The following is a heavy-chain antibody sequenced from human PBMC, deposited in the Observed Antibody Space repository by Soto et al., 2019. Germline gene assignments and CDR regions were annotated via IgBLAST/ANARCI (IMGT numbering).Heavy chain of an antibody. J-gene: IGHJ4*02. D-gene: IGHD5-12*01. CDR1: GYTLTELS. V-gene: IGHV1-24*01. Sequence: SVKVSCKVSGYTLTELSMHWVRQAPGKGLEWMGGFDPEDGETIYAQKFQGRVTMTEDTSTDTAYMELSSLRSEDTAVYYCATGYSGYDPYYFDYWGQRTLVTVSS. CDR3: ATGYSGYDPYYFDY. CDR2: FDPEDGET.